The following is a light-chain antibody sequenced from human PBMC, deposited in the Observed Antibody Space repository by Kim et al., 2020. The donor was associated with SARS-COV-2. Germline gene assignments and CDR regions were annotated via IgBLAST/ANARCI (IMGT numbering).Light chain of an antibody. J-gene: IGKJ1*01. V-gene: IGKV1-27*01. CDR3: QMYDSAPWT. CDR1: QDLGTC. CDR2: AAS. Sequence: APVGDRVSIPCRASQDLGTCVAGYEQRPGNVPILLIYAASTLHSGVSARFSGHRSGTEFPLTLRSLKHEDVATYYCQMYDSAPWTFGTGTKVDIK.